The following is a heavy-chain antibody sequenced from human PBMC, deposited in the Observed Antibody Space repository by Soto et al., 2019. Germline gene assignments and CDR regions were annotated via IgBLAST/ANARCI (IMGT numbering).Heavy chain of an antibody. J-gene: IGHJ4*02. CDR3: ATYRGPRI. CDR1: GDSISNYW. Sequence: QVQLQESGPGLVKPSETLSLTCTVSGDSISNYWWSWVRQPPGKGLEWIGYIHNSGSTKYSPFFKSRATISIDLYNSQFSMKLSSVTAADTAVYDCATYRGPRIWGQGTLITVSS. V-gene: IGHV4-59*01. D-gene: IGHD2-2*02. CDR2: IHNSGST.